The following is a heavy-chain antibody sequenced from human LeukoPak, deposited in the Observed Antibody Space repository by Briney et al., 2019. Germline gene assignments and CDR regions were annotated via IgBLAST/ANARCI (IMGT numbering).Heavy chain of an antibody. D-gene: IGHD3-16*01. V-gene: IGHV1-18*01. CDR2: ISANSGNT. Sequence: ASVKVSCKPSGYRFTRNGISWVRQAPGQGLEWMAWISANSGNTNYAQKFHDRITLTTDTSTSTAYMELRSLRSDDTAVYYCARDVNYAFDYWGQGTLLTVSS. J-gene: IGHJ4*02. CDR1: GYRFTRNG. CDR3: ARDVNYAFDY.